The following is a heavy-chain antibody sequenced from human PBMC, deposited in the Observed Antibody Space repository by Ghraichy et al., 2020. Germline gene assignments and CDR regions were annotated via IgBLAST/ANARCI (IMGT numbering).Heavy chain of an antibody. D-gene: IGHD3-10*01. V-gene: IGHV4-34*01. CDR3: SGSGSYYNDADP. J-gene: IGHJ5*02. Sequence: SQTVSLTCAVYGGSFSGYYWSWIRQPPGKGLEWIGEINHSGSTNYNPSLKSRVTISVDTSKNQFSLKLSSVTAADTAVYYCSGSGSYYNDADPWGQGTLVTVSS. CDR2: INHSGST. CDR1: GGSFSGYY.